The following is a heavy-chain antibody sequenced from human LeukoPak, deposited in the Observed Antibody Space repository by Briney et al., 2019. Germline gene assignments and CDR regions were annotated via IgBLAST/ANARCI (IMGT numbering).Heavy chain of an antibody. CDR3: AASSPAAGDAFDI. Sequence: GASVTVSCKASGFTFTSSAMQWVRQARGQRLEWIGWIVVGSGNTNYAQKFQERVTITRDMSTSTAYMELSSLRSEDTAVYYCAASSPAAGDAFDIWGQGTMVTVSS. CDR2: IVVGSGNT. CDR1: GFTFTSSA. J-gene: IGHJ3*02. V-gene: IGHV1-58*02. D-gene: IGHD6-19*01.